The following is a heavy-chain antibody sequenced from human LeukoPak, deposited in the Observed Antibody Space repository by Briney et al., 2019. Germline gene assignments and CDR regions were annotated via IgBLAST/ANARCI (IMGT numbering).Heavy chain of an antibody. J-gene: IGHJ6*03. D-gene: IGHD2-15*01. Sequence: SETLSLTCTVSGGSISSYYWSWIRQPPGKGLEWIGYIYYSGSTNYNPSLKSRVTISVDTSKNQFSLKLSSVTAADTAVYYCARSAGYCSGGSCYSVYYYYYMDVWGKGTTVTISS. CDR3: ARSAGYCSGGSCYSVYYYYYMDV. CDR1: GGSISSYY. CDR2: IYYSGST. V-gene: IGHV4-59*01.